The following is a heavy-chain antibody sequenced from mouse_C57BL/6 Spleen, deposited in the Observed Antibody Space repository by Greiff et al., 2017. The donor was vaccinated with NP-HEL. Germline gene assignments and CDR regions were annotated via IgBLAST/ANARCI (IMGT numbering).Heavy chain of an antibody. V-gene: IGHV1-47*01. CDR3: ARMDGYHYAMDY. Sequence: QVQLKESGAELVKPGASVKMSCKASGYTFTTYPIEWMKQNHGKSLEWIGNFHPYNDDTKYNEKFKGKATLTVEKSSSTVYLELSRLTSDDSAVYYCARMDGYHYAMDYWGQGTSVTVSS. J-gene: IGHJ4*01. D-gene: IGHD2-3*01. CDR2: FHPYNDDT. CDR1: GYTFTTYP.